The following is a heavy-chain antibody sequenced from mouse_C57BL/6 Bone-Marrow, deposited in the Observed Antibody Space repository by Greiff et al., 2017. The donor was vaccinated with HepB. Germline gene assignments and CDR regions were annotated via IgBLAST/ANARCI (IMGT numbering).Heavy chain of an antibody. CDR1: GYTFTSYG. J-gene: IGHJ4*01. V-gene: IGHV1-81*01. CDR3: ARSFYYYGRDAMDY. CDR2: IYPRSGNT. D-gene: IGHD1-1*01. Sequence: QVQLQQSGAELARPGASVKLSCKASGYTFTSYGISWVKQRTGQGLEWIGEIYPRSGNTYYNEKFKGKATLTADKSSSTAYMELRSLTSEDSAVYFCARSFYYYGRDAMDYWGQGTSVTVSS.